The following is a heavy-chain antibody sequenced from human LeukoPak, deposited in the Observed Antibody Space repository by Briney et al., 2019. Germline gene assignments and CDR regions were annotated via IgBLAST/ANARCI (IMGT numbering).Heavy chain of an antibody. CDR3: ARAPPGGGITIFGVVMNAFDI. CDR1: GFTFSSYT. CDR2: ISSSSYYI. Sequence: PGGSLRLSCAASGFTFSSYTMNWVRQAPGKGLEWVSSISSSSYYIYYADSVKGRFTISRDNAKNSLYLQMNTLRAADTAVYYCARAPPGGGITIFGVVMNAFDIWGQGTMVTVSS. D-gene: IGHD3-3*01. J-gene: IGHJ3*02. V-gene: IGHV3-21*01.